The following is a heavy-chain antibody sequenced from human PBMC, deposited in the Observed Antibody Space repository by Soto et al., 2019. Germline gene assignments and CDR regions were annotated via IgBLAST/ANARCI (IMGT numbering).Heavy chain of an antibody. Sequence: TSETLSLTCTVSGGSISSSSYYWGWIRQPPGKGLEWIGSIYYSGSTYYNPSLKSRVTISVDTSKNQFSLKLSSVTAADTAVYYCARLGVVVVAVDYWGQGTLVTVSS. J-gene: IGHJ4*02. CDR3: ARLGVVVVAVDY. V-gene: IGHV4-39*01. CDR2: IYYSGST. D-gene: IGHD2-15*01. CDR1: GGSISSSSYY.